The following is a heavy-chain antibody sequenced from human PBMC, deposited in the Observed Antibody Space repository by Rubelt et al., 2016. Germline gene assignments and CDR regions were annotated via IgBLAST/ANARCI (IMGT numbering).Heavy chain of an antibody. CDR2: IDWDDDK. Sequence: QVTLRESGPALVKPTQTLTLTCTFSGFSLSTSGMCVSWIRQPPGKALEWLARIDWDDDKYYSTSLKTRLTISKDTSKNQVVRTMTNRNPVETATYYCARILLPDYYDSSGGMDVWGQGTTVTVSS. D-gene: IGHD3-22*01. J-gene: IGHJ6*02. V-gene: IGHV2-70*15. CDR1: GFSLSTSGMC. CDR3: ARILLPDYYDSSGGMDV.